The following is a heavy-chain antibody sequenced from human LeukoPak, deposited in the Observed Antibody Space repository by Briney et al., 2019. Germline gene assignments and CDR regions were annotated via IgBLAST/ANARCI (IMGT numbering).Heavy chain of an antibody. CDR2: IIPIFGTA. CDR3: NVVVAATVLDY. D-gene: IGHD2-15*01. J-gene: IGHJ4*02. Sequence: APVKVSCKASGGTFSSYAISWVRQAPGQGLEWMGGIIPIFGTANYAQKFQGRVTITADESTSTAYMELSSLRSEDTAVYYCNVVVAATVLDYWGQGTLVTVSS. CDR1: GGTFSSYA. V-gene: IGHV1-69*13.